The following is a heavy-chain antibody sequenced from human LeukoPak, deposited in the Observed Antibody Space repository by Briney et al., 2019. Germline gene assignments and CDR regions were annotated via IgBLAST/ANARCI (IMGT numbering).Heavy chain of an antibody. D-gene: IGHD3/OR15-3a*01. CDR1: GGSISSDTYY. V-gene: IGHV4-39*01. J-gene: IGHJ4*02. CDR3: ARQTGSGLFILP. CDR2: VYYSGT. Sequence: SETLSLTCTVSGGSISSDTYYWGWIRQPPGKGLEWIGSVYYSGTSYNPSLKSQVSISIDTSKNQFSLRLTSVTAADTAVYYCARQTGSGLFILPGGQGTLVTVSS.